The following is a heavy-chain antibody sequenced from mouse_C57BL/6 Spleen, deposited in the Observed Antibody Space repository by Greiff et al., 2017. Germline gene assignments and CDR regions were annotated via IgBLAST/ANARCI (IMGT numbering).Heavy chain of an antibody. D-gene: IGHD2-5*01. Sequence: EVHLVESGGGLVQPGGSLSLSCAASGFTFTDYYMSWVRQPPGKALEWLGFIRNKANGYTTEYSASVKGRFTITRDNSQSILYLQMNARRAEDSATYYCARYGSNYEDYYAMDYWGQGTSVTVSS. CDR2: IRNKANGYTT. CDR3: ARYGSNYEDYYAMDY. J-gene: IGHJ4*01. CDR1: GFTFTDYY. V-gene: IGHV7-3*01.